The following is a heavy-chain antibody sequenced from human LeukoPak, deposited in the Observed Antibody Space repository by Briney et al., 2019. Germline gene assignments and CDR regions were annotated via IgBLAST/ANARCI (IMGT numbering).Heavy chain of an antibody. CDR2: ITTYNGNT. D-gene: IGHD5-18*01. V-gene: IGHV1-18*01. CDR3: ARDQGDNSYGYYAIWYAFDV. CDR1: GYTFTSYG. J-gene: IGHJ3*01. Sequence: ASVKVSCKASGYTFTSYGISWVRQAPGQGLEWMGWITTYNGNTNYAQNFQGRVTMTTDTSTSATYMDLRSLRSDDTAVYYCARDQGDNSYGYYAIWYAFDVWGQGTMVTVSS.